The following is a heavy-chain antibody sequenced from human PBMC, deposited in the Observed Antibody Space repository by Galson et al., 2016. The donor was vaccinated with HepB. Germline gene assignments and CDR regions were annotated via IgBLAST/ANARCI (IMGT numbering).Heavy chain of an antibody. D-gene: IGHD3-16*01. CDR1: ELTFSSSA. V-gene: IGHV1-58*01. J-gene: IGHJ1*01. Sequence: VKVSCKASELTFSSSAVQWVRQPRGQRLEWIGWIVIGSGDTDYAQKFQDRVTITRDMSASTVYMGLSSLRSDDTAVYYCASDGGMMSFQDWGQGTLITVSS. CDR3: ASDGGMMSFQD. CDR2: IVIGSGDT.